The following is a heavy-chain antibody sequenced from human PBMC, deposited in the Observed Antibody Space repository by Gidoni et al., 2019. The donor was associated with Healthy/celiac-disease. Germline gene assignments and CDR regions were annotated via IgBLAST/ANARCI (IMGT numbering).Heavy chain of an antibody. CDR2: ISYDGSNK. J-gene: IGHJ4*02. D-gene: IGHD6-19*01. CDR3: ARDSDAVAGTGELVDY. V-gene: IGHV3-30*04. CDR1: GFTFRRYA. Sequence: QVQLVESGGGVVQPGRSLRLSCAASGFTFRRYAMHWVRQAPGKGLEWVAVISYDGSNKYYADSVKGRFTISRDNSKNTLYLQMNSLRAEDTAVYYCARDSDAVAGTGELVDYWGQGTLVTVSS.